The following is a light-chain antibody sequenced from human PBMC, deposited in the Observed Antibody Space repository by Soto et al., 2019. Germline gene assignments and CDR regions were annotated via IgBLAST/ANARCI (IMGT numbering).Light chain of an antibody. V-gene: IGKV1-39*01. CDR2: AAS. Sequence: DIQMPQSPSSLSASVGDRVTITCRASQSIGYYLNWYQQKPGTAPKLLIYAASSLQSGVPSRFSGSGSGTDFTLTISSLQPEDFATYYCQQSYSTPQNTFGQGTKLEIK. CDR1: QSIGYY. CDR3: QQSYSTPQNT. J-gene: IGKJ2*01.